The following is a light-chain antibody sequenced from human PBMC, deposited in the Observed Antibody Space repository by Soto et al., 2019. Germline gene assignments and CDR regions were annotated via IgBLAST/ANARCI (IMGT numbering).Light chain of an antibody. V-gene: IGLV2-8*01. CDR3: SSYAGSSTV. J-gene: IGLJ1*01. Sequence: QSALTQPPSASGSPGQSVAISCTGTSSDVGGYNYVSWYQQHPGKAPKLMIYEVNKRPSGVPDRFSGSKSGNTASLTVSGLQAEDEADYDCSSYAGSSTVFGTGTQVTVL. CDR1: SSDVGGYNY. CDR2: EVN.